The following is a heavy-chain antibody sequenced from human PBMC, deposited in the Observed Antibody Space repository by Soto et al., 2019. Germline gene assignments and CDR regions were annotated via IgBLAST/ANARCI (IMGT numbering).Heavy chain of an antibody. J-gene: IGHJ6*02. V-gene: IGHV3-48*02. CDR3: ARVPPGNFDWLLKSGMDV. D-gene: IGHD3-9*01. Sequence: GGSLRLSCAASGFTFSSYSMNWVRQAPGKGLEWVSYSSSSSSTIYYADSVKGRFTISRDNAKNSLYLQMNSLRDEDTAVYYCARVPPGNFDWLLKSGMDVWGQGTTVTVSS. CDR2: SSSSSSTI. CDR1: GFTFSSYS.